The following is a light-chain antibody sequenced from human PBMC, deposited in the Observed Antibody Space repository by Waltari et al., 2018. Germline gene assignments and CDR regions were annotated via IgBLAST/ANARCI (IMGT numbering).Light chain of an antibody. J-gene: IGLJ2*01. V-gene: IGLV1-40*01. CDR2: GST. CDR1: GPNIGAGYD. CDR3: QSYDTSLRVV. Sequence: QSVLTQPPSVSGAPGQRVTISCTGSGPNIGAGYDVPWYQPLPRAAPTLLIYGSTRRPLGVPDRFFGSTSGTSASLAITGLQAEDEADYYCQSYDTSLRVVFGGGTKLTVL.